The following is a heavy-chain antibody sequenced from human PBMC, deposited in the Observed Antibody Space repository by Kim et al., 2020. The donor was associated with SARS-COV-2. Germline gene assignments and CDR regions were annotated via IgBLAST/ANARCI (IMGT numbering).Heavy chain of an antibody. J-gene: IGHJ4*02. CDR2: IYYSGST. CDR1: GGPISSGGYY. Sequence: SETLSLTCTVSGGPISSGGYYWSWIRQHPGKGLEWIGYIYYSGSTYYNPSLKSRVTISVDTSKNQFSLKLSSVTAADTAVYYCASSGSGSYDNVGHFDDWGQGALVTVSS. V-gene: IGHV4-31*03. D-gene: IGHD3-10*01. CDR3: ASSGSGSYDNVGHFDD.